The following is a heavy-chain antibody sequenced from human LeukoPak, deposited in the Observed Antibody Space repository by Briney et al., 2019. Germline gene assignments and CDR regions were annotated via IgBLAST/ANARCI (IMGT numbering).Heavy chain of an antibody. CDR3: AKHRSVVAVAGTDY. V-gene: IGHV3-7*03. CDR1: GFTFSSYW. J-gene: IGHJ4*02. CDR2: IKQDGSEK. D-gene: IGHD6-19*01. Sequence: GGSLRLSCAASGFTFSSYWMSWVRQAPGKGLEWVANIKQDGSEKYYVDSVKGRFTISRDNSKNTLYLQMNSLRAEDTAVYYCAKHRSVVAVAGTDYWGQGTLVTVSS.